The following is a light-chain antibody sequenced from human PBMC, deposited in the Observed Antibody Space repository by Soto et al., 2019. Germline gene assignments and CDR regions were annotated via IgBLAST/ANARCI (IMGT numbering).Light chain of an antibody. V-gene: IGLV2-18*02. CDR2: EVT. Sequence: QSVLTQPPSVSGSPGQSVTISCTGTSSDVGSYNRVSWYQQPPGTAPKLMIYEVTNRPSGVPNRFSASKSGNTASLTISGLQAEDEADYYCTSYTSSRTWVFGGGTKVTV. CDR3: TSYTSSRTWV. CDR1: SSDVGSYNR. J-gene: IGLJ3*02.